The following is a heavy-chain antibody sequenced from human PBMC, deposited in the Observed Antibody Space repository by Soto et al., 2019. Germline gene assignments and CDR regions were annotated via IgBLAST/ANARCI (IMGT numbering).Heavy chain of an antibody. CDR1: GGSITPVNYG. J-gene: IGHJ4*02. Sequence: QGPAQGWVNPYQTLSFTCTVSGGSITPVNYGWSWFPSSPTMGLEWIGHIYNGGSTYNNPSLESRVTMSVDTSKNQLSLTLSSVSAADTAVYYCARGPSGDKVDSWGQGTLVTVSS. CDR2: IYNGGST. CDR3: ARGPSGDKVDS. V-gene: IGHV4-30-4*01. D-gene: IGHD7-27*01.